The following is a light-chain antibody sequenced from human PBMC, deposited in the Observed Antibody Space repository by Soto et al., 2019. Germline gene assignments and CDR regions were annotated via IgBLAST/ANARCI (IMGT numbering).Light chain of an antibody. CDR2: KAS. J-gene: IGKJ1*01. Sequence: DIQMTQSPSTLSGSVGDRVTITCRASQTISSWLAWYQQKPGKAPKLLIYKASTLKSGVPSRFSGSGSGTEFTLTISSLQPDDFATYYCQQYRFFWTFGQGTKVDIK. V-gene: IGKV1-5*03. CDR3: QQYRFFWT. CDR1: QTISSW.